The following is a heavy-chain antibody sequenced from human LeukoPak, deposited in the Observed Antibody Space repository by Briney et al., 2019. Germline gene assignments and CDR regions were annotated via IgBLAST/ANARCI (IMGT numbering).Heavy chain of an antibody. CDR3: ARGLPGYSGGDDAFDI. D-gene: IGHD6-19*01. CDR1: GGSITGYY. CDR2: TYYSGGT. V-gene: IGHV4-59*01. Sequence: SETLSLTCTVSGGSITGYYWSWIRQPPGKGLEYIGYTYYSGGTNYNPSLKSRATVSVDTSKNQFSLKLTSVTAADTALYYCARGLPGYSGGDDAFDIWGQGTVVIVS. J-gene: IGHJ3*02.